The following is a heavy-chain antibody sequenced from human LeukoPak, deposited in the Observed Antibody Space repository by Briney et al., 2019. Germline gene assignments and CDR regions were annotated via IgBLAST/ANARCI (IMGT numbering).Heavy chain of an antibody. D-gene: IGHD1-26*01. CDR3: ARVGQGEWFFDP. CDR1: GFVFSNYW. V-gene: IGHV3-74*01. J-gene: IGHJ2*01. Sequence: QPGGSLRLSCAASGFVFSNYWMHWVRQAPGKGLVWVSRIKTDGSTITYADSVKGRFTISRDNAMNTLYLQMNSLGAEDTAVYYCARVGQGEWFFDPWGRGTLVTVSS. CDR2: IKTDGSTI.